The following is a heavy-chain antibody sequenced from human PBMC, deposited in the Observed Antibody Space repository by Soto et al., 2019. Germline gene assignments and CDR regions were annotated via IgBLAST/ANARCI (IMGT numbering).Heavy chain of an antibody. Sequence: GGSLRLSCAASGFTFSSYAMHWVRQAPGKGLEWVAVISYDGSNKYYADSVKGRFTISRDNSKNTLYLQMNSLRAEDTAVYYCARDGDSSGYYYVGAGNYYYGMDVWGQGTTVTVSS. V-gene: IGHV3-30-3*01. CDR3: ARDGDSSGYYYVGAGNYYYGMDV. D-gene: IGHD3-22*01. CDR2: ISYDGSNK. J-gene: IGHJ6*02. CDR1: GFTFSSYA.